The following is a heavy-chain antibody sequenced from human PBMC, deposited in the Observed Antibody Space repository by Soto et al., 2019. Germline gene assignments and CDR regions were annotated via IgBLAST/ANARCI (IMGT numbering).Heavy chain of an antibody. Sequence: EVQLVESGGGLVQPGRSLRLSCAASGFTFDDYAMHWVRQAPGKGLEWVSGISWNSGSIGYADSVKGRFTISRDNAKNSLYLQMNSLRAEDTALYYCAKDYSGYDSLYTTVVTPKRWYFDLWGRGTLVTVSS. J-gene: IGHJ2*01. D-gene: IGHD5-12*01. CDR2: ISWNSGSI. CDR3: AKDYSGYDSLYTTVVTPKRWYFDL. CDR1: GFTFDDYA. V-gene: IGHV3-9*01.